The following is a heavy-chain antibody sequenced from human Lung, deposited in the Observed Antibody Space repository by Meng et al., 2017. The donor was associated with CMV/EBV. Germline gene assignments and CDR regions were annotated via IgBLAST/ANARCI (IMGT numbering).Heavy chain of an antibody. D-gene: IGHD3-3*01. CDR2: ISSSSSTI. CDR3: ARDFPTDDFWSGYYPGYYGMDV. CDR1: GFTFSSYS. V-gene: IGHV3-48*04. Sequence: SCAASGFTFSSYSMNWVRQAPGKGLEWVSYISSSSSTIYYADSVKGRFTISRDNAKNSLYLQMNSLRAEDTAVYYCARDFPTDDFWSGYYPGYYGMDVWXQGPTVTVSS. J-gene: IGHJ6*02.